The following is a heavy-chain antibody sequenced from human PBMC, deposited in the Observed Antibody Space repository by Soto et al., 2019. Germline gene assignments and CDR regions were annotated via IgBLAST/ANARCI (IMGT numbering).Heavy chain of an antibody. D-gene: IGHD5-18*01. CDR3: AKSSGYDFFYYGMDI. CDR2: IYARGVT. Sequence: SETLSLTCTISGGSLNSSYWSWIRQPPGKGLEWIGRIYARGVTNYNPSLKSRVTMSGDPSRNQFSLRLISVTVADTAVYYCAKSSGYDFFYYGMDIWGRGTTVTVSS. CDR1: GGSLNSSY. J-gene: IGHJ6*02. V-gene: IGHV4-4*07.